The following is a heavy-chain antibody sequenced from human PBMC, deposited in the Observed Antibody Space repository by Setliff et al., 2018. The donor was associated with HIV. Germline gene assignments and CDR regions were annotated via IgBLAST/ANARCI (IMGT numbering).Heavy chain of an antibody. CDR1: GDSISSGSYY. J-gene: IGHJ5*02. CDR3: AKRTFGSGRLDP. CDR2: IHTTGST. D-gene: IGHD3-16*01. Sequence: SETLSPTCSVSGDSISSGSYYWSWIRLPAGKGPEWIGQIHTTGSTNYNPSLKSRVTISMDTSKNQFSLNLNSVTATDTAAYYCAKRTFGSGRLDPWGQGTLVTVSS. V-gene: IGHV4-61*09.